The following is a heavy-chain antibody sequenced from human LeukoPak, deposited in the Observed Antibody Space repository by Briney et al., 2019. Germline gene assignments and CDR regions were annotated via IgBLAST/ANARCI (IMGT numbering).Heavy chain of an antibody. CDR2: VYYTGRT. V-gene: IGHV4-59*08. CDR1: GGSIGSYY. CDR3: ARLTEGW. D-gene: IGHD2-15*01. Sequence: SETLSLTCIVSGGSIGSYYWSWVRQTPGKGLEWIGYVYYTGRTNYNPSLKGRVTIFVDTSKNQFPLKLSSVTAADTAVYYCARLTEGWWGQGALVTVSS. J-gene: IGHJ4*02.